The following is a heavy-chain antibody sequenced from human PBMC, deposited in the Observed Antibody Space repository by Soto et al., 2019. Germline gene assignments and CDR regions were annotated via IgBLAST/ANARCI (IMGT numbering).Heavy chain of an antibody. Sequence: ASVKVSCKASGYTFTSYGITWVRQAPGQGLEWMGWISAHNGDTTYAQKFQGRVTMTTDTSTRTAYMELRSLRSDDTAVYFCARVRLSLFDYWGQGNLVTVSS. CDR1: GYTFTSYG. CDR2: ISAHNGDT. J-gene: IGHJ4*02. CDR3: ARVRLSLFDY. D-gene: IGHD5-12*01. V-gene: IGHV1-18*04.